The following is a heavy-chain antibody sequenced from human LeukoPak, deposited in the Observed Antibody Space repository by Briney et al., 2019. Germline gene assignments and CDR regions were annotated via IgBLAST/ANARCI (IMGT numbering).Heavy chain of an antibody. CDR1: GFTFSSYA. D-gene: IGHD3-9*01. V-gene: IGHV3-64*01. CDR2: ISSNGGST. CDR3: ARISDDYDILTGYYQGGAFDI. Sequence: PGGSLRLSCAASGFTFSSYAMHWVRQAPGKGLEYVSAISSNGGSTYYANSVKGRFTISRDNSKNTLYLQMGSLRAEDMAVYYCARISDDYDILTGYYQGGAFDIWGQGTMVTVSS. J-gene: IGHJ3*02.